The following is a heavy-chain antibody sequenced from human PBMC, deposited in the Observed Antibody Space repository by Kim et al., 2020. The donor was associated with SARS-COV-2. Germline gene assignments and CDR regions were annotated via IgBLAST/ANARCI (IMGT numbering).Heavy chain of an antibody. Sequence: ASVKVSCKASGYTFTGYYMHWVRQAPGQGLEWMGWINPNSGGTDYAQKFQGRVTMTRDTSISTAYMELSRLRSDDTAVYYCAREAPGAYSNIDPWGQGTLVTVSS. CDR2: INPNSGGT. D-gene: IGHD6-13*01. V-gene: IGHV1-2*02. CDR3: AREAPGAYSNIDP. J-gene: IGHJ5*02. CDR1: GYTFTGYY.